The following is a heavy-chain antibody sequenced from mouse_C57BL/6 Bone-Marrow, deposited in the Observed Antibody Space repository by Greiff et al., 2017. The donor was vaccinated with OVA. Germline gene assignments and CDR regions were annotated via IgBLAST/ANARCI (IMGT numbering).Heavy chain of an antibody. CDR2: IHPSDSDT. J-gene: IGHJ4*01. Sequence: QVQLKESGAELVKPGASVKVSCKASGYTFTSYWMHWVKQRPGQGLEWIGRIHPSDSDTNYNQKFKGKATLTVDKSSSTAYMQLSSLTSEDSAVYYCAIDLYYDYSYYYAMDYWGQGTSVTVSS. V-gene: IGHV1-74*01. CDR3: AIDLYYDYSYYYAMDY. D-gene: IGHD2-4*01. CDR1: GYTFTSYW.